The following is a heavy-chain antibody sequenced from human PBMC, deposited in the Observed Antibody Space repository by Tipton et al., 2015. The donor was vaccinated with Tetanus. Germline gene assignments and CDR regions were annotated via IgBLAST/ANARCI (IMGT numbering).Heavy chain of an antibody. Sequence: TLSLTCTVSGGSVSSGSYYWSWIRQPPGKGLEWLAYISDSGLTNSNYFLKSRITISRDTSRNQFSLKLTSVTAADTAVYYCTRANHEFPKKGPFDSWGQGTLVIVS. CDR1: GGSVSSGSYY. CDR2: ISDSGLT. J-gene: IGHJ4*02. D-gene: IGHD3-10*01. CDR3: TRANHEFPKKGPFDS. V-gene: IGHV4-61*01.